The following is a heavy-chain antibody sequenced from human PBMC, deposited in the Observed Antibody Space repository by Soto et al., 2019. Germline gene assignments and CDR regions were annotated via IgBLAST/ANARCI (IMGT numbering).Heavy chain of an antibody. Sequence: PSETLSLTCIVSGGSISSSSYYWGWIRQPPGKGLEWIGSIYYSGSTYYNPSLKSRVTISVDTSKNQFSLKLSSVTAADTAVYYCARHGYYYGSGSSYWGQGTLVTVSS. CDR3: ARHGYYYGSGSSY. D-gene: IGHD3-10*01. J-gene: IGHJ4*02. CDR1: GGSISSSSYY. V-gene: IGHV4-39*01. CDR2: IYYSGST.